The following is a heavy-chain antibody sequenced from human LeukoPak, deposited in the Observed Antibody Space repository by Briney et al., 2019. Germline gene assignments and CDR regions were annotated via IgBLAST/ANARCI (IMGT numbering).Heavy chain of an antibody. J-gene: IGHJ6*02. D-gene: IGHD3-22*01. V-gene: IGHV4-39*07. CDR3: ARVTRITMIISRAIYYYGMDV. CDR1: GGSISSSSYY. Sequence: SETLSLTCTVSGGSISSSSYYWGWIRQPPGKGLEWIGSIYYSGSTYYNPSLKSRVTISVDKSKNQFSLKLSSVTAADTAVYYCARVTRITMIISRAIYYYGMDVWGQGTTVTVSS. CDR2: IYYSGST.